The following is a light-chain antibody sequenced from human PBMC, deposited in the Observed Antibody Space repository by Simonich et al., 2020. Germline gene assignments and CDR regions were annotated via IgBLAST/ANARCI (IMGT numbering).Light chain of an antibody. J-gene: IGLJ2*01. V-gene: IGLV2-14*01. CDR2: DVS. Sequence: QSALTQPASVSGSPGQSITISCTGTSSDVGGYNYVSWYQQHPGKAPKLMIYDVSKRPSGVSISFSGSKAGNTASLTISGLQAEDEADYYCSSYTSSSTLVFGGGTKLTVL. CDR3: SSYTSSSTLV. CDR1: SSDVGGYNY.